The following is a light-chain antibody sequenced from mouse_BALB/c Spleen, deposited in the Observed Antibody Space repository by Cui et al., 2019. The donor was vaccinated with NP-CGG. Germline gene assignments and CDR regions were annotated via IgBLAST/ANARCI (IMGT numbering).Light chain of an antibody. CDR3: ALWYSNHWV. V-gene: IGLV1*01. CDR2: GTN. Sequence: HAVVTQQSAPTTSPGETVTLTCRSSTGAVTTSNYANWVQEKQDHLFTGLIGGTNNRAPGVPARFSGSLIGDKAALTITGAQTEDEAIYFCALWYSNHWVFGGGTKLTVL. CDR1: TGAVTTSNY. J-gene: IGLJ1*01.